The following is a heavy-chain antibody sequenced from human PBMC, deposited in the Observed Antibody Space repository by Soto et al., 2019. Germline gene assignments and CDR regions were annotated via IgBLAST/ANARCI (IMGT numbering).Heavy chain of an antibody. Sequence: SLRLSCAASGFTFSSYAMHWVRQAPGKGLEWVAVISYDGSNKYYADSVKGRFTTSRDNSKNTLYLQMNSLRAEDTAVYYCARDLSSCWSPYYYYGMDVWGQGTTVTVSS. CDR1: GFTFSSYA. CDR3: ARDLSSCWSPYYYYGMDV. V-gene: IGHV3-30-3*01. CDR2: ISYDGSNK. J-gene: IGHJ6*02. D-gene: IGHD6-19*01.